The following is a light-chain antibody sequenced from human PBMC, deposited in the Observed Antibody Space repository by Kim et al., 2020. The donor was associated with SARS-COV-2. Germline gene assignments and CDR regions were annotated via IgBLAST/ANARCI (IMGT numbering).Light chain of an antibody. J-gene: IGKJ1*01. Sequence: ETTLTQSPAFMSAAPGDKVSISCKASQDIDDDVDWYQQKAGESPTLLIEAASTLLPGISPRFSGSGSGTDFALTINNIESEDAAYYFCLQHDNFPLTFGQGTKVDIK. V-gene: IGKV5-2*01. CDR1: QDIDDD. CDR2: AAS. CDR3: LQHDNFPLT.